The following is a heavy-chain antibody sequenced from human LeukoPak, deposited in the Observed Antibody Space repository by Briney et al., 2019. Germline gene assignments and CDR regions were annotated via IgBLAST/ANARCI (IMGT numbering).Heavy chain of an antibody. CDR2: ISTSGSTI. CDR3: AQRFDY. Sequence: GGSLRLSCAASGFTFKSYEMNRVRQAPGKGLEWVSHISTSGSTIYYADSVKGRFTISRDDAKNSLYLQMNSLRAEDTGVYYCAQRFDYWGQGTLVTVSS. J-gene: IGHJ4*02. V-gene: IGHV3-48*03. CDR1: GFTFKSYE.